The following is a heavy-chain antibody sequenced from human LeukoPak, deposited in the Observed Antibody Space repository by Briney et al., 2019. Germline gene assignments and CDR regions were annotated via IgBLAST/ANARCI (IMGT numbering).Heavy chain of an antibody. CDR3: GRAGFGTAYNRFYYYMDG. CDR2: IFHSGIA. D-gene: IGHD3-16*01. CDR1: NYPITSDYY. Sequence: SETLSLTCAVSNYPITSDYYWVWIRQPPGQGLEWIGQIFHSGIAHYNPSLKSRVTMSVDTSRSQFSVNLNSVTAADTAVYYCGRAGFGTAYNRFYYYMDGWDKGTTVTVSS. J-gene: IGHJ6*03. V-gene: IGHV4-38-2*01.